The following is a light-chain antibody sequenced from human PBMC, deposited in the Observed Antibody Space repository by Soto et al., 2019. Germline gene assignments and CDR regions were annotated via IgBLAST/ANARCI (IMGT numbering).Light chain of an antibody. Sequence: DIVMTQSPDSLAVSLGGRASISCKSSQSVLYTPNSKNYLAWYQQKPGQPPKPLIYWASTRESGVPERFSGSGSGTDFTLTISSLQAEDVAVYSCQQYYSTPLTFGGGTKVELQ. CDR1: QSVLYTPNSKNY. V-gene: IGKV4-1*01. CDR2: WAS. CDR3: QQYYSTPLT. J-gene: IGKJ4*01.